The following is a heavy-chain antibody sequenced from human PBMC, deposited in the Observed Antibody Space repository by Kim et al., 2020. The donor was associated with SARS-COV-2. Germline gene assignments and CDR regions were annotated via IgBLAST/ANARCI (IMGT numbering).Heavy chain of an antibody. CDR3: ARVSPIAAAAQVGAFDI. D-gene: IGHD6-13*01. Sequence: ASVKVSCKASGYTFTSYAMNWVRQAPGQGLEWMGWINTNTGNPTYAQGFTGRFVFSLDTSVSTAYLQISSLKAEDTAVYYCARVSPIAAAAQVGAFDIWGQGTMVTVSS. V-gene: IGHV7-4-1*02. CDR1: GYTFTSYA. J-gene: IGHJ3*02. CDR2: INTNTGNP.